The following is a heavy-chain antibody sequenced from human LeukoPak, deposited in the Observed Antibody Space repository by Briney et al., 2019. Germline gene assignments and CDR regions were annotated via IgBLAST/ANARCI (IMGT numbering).Heavy chain of an antibody. Sequence: PGGSLPLTCVASEFTFSTYSMSWVRQAPGKGLEWVSTISTDGGATIYADSVKGRLTISRDTSKNTLYLQMNSLRPDDTAVYYCAGRGPATYICCQGTRVTVSS. V-gene: IGHV3-23*01. CDR3: AGRGPATYI. D-gene: IGHD2-15*01. CDR1: EFTFSTYS. CDR2: ISTDGGAT. J-gene: IGHJ3*02.